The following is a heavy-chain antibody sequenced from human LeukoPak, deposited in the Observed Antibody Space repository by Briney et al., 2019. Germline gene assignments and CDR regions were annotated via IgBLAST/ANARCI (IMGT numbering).Heavy chain of an antibody. V-gene: IGHV4-30-4*08. CDR1: GGSFSGYY. CDR2: IYYSGST. D-gene: IGHD5-12*01. CDR3: ARDRVSGYDRGGFDY. J-gene: IGHJ4*02. Sequence: PSETLSLTCAVYGGSFSGYYWSWIRQPPGKGLEWIGYIYYSGSTYYNPSLKSRVTISVDTSKNQFSLKLSSVTAADTAVYYCARDRVSGYDRGGFDYWGQGTLVTVSS.